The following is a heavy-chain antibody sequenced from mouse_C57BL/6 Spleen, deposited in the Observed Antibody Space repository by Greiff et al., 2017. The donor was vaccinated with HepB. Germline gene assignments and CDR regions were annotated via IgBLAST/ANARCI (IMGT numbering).Heavy chain of an antibody. CDR2: ISSGGDYI. D-gene: IGHD2-4*01. Sequence: EVMLVESGEGLVKPGGSLKLSCAASGFTFSSYAMSWVRQTPEKRLEWVAYISSGGDYIYYADTVKGRFTISRDNARNTLYLQMSSLKSEDTAMYYGTRYWADYDYDVTAWFAYWGQGTLVTVSA. J-gene: IGHJ3*01. V-gene: IGHV5-9-1*02. CDR1: GFTFSSYA. CDR3: TRYWADYDYDVTAWFAY.